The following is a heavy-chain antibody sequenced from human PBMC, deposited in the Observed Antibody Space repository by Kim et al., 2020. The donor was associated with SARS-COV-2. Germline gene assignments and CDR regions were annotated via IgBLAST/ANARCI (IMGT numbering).Heavy chain of an antibody. V-gene: IGHV5-51*01. CDR3: ARQRDDYFDY. Sequence: DTRYSPSFQGQVTIPADKSISTAYLQWSSLKASDTAMYYCARQRDDYFDYWGQGTLVTVSS. CDR2: DT. J-gene: IGHJ4*02.